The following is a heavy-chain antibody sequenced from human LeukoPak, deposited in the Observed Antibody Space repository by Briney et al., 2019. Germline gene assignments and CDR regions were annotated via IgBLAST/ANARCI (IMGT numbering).Heavy chain of an antibody. Sequence: GRSLRLSXAASGFTFDDYAMHWVRQAPGKGLEWVSGISWNSGSIGYADSVKGRFTISRDNAKNSLYLQMNSLRAEDMALYYCAESYFSSRGLGGPFDYWGQGTLVTVSS. D-gene: IGHD3-10*01. J-gene: IGHJ4*02. CDR2: ISWNSGSI. CDR3: AESYFSSRGLGGPFDY. V-gene: IGHV3-9*03. CDR1: GFTFDDYA.